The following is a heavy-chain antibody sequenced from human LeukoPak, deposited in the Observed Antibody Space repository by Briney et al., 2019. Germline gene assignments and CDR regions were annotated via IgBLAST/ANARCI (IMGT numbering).Heavy chain of an antibody. V-gene: IGHV3-23*01. J-gene: IGHJ4*02. CDR1: GFTFSSYA. CDR3: ARDISGSLYGTGGY. Sequence: GGSLRLSCAASGFTFSSYAMSWVRQAPGKGLEWVSAISGSGGSTYYADSVKGRFTISRDNAKNSLYLQMNSLRAEDTAVYYCARDISGSLYGTGGYWGQGTLVTVSS. CDR2: ISGSGGST. D-gene: IGHD3-16*02.